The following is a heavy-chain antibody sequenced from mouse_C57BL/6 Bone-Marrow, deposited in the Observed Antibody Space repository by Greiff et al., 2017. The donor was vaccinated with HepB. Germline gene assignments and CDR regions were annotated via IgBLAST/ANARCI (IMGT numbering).Heavy chain of an antibody. CDR1: GFTFSDFY. Sequence: EVQGVESGGGLVQSGRSLRLSCATSGFTFSDFYMEWVRQAPGKGLEWIAASRNKANDYTTEYSASVKGRFIVSRDTSQSILYLQMNALRAEATSIYYCARDAFYGFDYWGQGTTLTVSS. D-gene: IGHD1-1*02. CDR2: SRNKANDYTT. V-gene: IGHV7-1*01. J-gene: IGHJ2*01. CDR3: ARDAFYGFDY.